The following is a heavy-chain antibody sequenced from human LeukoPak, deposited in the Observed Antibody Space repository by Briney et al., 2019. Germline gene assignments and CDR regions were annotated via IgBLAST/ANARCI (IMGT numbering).Heavy chain of an antibody. CDR2: IYYSGTT. J-gene: IGHJ4*02. D-gene: IGHD3-16*01. Sequence: PSETLSLTCTVSGGSVSSGSYYWSWIRQYPGKGLEWIGYIYYSGTTYYNPPLKSRVSISVDTSENQFSLKLSSVTAADTAVYYCARRPGEHFDYWGQGTLVTVSS. CDR3: ARRPGEHFDY. V-gene: IGHV4-31*03. CDR1: GGSVSSGSYY.